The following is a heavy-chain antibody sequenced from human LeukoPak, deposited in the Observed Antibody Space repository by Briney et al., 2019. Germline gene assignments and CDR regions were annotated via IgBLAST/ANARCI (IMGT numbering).Heavy chain of an antibody. D-gene: IGHD1-7*01. Sequence: ASVKVSCKASGYTFTSYAMHWVRQAPGQRLEWMGWINAGNGNTKYSQKFQGRVTITSDTSASTAYMELSSLRSEDTAVYYCATGITGTTWFDPWGQGTLVTVSS. J-gene: IGHJ5*02. V-gene: IGHV1-3*01. CDR1: GYTFTSYA. CDR2: INAGNGNT. CDR3: ATGITGTTWFDP.